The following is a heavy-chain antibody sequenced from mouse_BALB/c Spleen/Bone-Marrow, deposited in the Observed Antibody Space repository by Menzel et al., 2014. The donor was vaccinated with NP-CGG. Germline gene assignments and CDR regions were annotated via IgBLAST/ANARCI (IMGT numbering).Heavy chain of an antibody. Sequence: VQLQQSGAELVEPGASVKLSCTASGFNIKDTYMYWVKQRPEQGLEWIGRIDPANGNTKYDPKFQGKATITADTSSNTAYLQLSSLTSEDTAVYYCARYRYYGSSYAMDYWGQGTSVTVSS. D-gene: IGHD1-1*01. CDR3: ARYRYYGSSYAMDY. CDR1: GFNIKDTY. J-gene: IGHJ4*01. CDR2: IDPANGNT. V-gene: IGHV14-3*02.